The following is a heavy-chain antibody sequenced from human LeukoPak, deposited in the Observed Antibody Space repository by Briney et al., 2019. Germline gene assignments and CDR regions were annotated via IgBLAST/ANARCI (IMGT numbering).Heavy chain of an antibody. D-gene: IGHD1-26*01. CDR1: GFTFSTYG. CDR2: ISGSGGRT. CDR3: AKVRAPRQYYFDY. V-gene: IGHV3-23*01. J-gene: IGHJ4*02. Sequence: GGSLRLSCVASGFTFSTYGMSWVRQAPGKALEWVSAISGSGGRTYYADSVKGRFTISRDNSKNTLYLQMNSLRAEDTAVYYCAKVRAPRQYYFDYWGQGTLVTVSS.